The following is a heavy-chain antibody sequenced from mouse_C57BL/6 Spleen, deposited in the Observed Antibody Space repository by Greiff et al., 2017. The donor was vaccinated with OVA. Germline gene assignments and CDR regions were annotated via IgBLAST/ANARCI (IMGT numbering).Heavy chain of an antibody. CDR1: GYSLTSYA. J-gene: IGHJ2*01. CDR2: ICTGGGT. Sequence: QVQLQQSGPGLVAPSQCLSISCTVSGYSLTSYAISWVRQPPGKGLEWLGVICTGGGTNYNSALKSRLSISKDNSKSQVFLKMNSLQTDDTARYYCARDGGYDGNDFDYWGQGTTLTVSS. D-gene: IGHD2-2*01. V-gene: IGHV2-9-1*01. CDR3: ARDGGYDGNDFDY.